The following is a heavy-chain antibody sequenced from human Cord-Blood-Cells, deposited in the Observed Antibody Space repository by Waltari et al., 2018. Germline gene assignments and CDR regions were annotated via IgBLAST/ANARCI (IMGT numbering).Heavy chain of an antibody. CDR1: XATFSTSA. D-gene: IGHD5-18*01. CDR2: IIPIFGTA. J-gene: IGHJ4*02. Sequence: QVQLVQSGAEVKKPGSSVKVXCXXSXATFSTSAISWGRQAPRQGLEWMGGIIPIFGTANYAQKFQGRVTITADESTSTAYMELSSLRSEDTAVYYCAREASIQLWSRDYFDYWGQGTLVTVSS. V-gene: IGHV1-69*01. CDR3: AREASIQLWSRDYFDY.